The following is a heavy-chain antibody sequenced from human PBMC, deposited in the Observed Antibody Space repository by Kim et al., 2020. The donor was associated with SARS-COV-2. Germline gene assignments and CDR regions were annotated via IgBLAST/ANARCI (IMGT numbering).Heavy chain of an antibody. CDR3: ARDYSMYYVDY. Sequence: GGSLRLSCAASGFTFSSYSMNWVRQAPGKGLEWVSYISGSSSTIYYADSVKSRFTISRDNAKNSLYLQMNSLRAEDTAVYYCARDYSMYYVDYWGQGTLVTVSS. CDR1: GFTFSSYS. D-gene: IGHD2-15*01. V-gene: IGHV3-48*01. CDR2: ISGSSSTI. J-gene: IGHJ4*02.